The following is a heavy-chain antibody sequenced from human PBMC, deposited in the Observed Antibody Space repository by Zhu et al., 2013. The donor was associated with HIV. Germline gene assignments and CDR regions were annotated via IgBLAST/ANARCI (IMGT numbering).Heavy chain of an antibody. J-gene: IGHJ6*02. D-gene: IGHD2-15*01. Sequence: QVQLVQSGAEVKKPGASVKVSCKASGYTFTNYGISWVRQAPGQGLEWMGWISAYNGNTNYAQKVQGRVTMTTDTSTSTAYMELRNLRSDDSAVYYRARGADIVVVVAGTRLNYYYGMDVWGQGTRSPSP. V-gene: IGHV1-18*01. CDR1: GYTFTNYG. CDR3: ARGADIVVVVAGTRLNYYYGMDV. CDR2: ISAYNGNT.